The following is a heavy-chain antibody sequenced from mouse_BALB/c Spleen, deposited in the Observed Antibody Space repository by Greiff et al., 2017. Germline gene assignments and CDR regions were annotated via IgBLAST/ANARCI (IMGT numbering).Heavy chain of an antibody. Sequence: VKLQESGAELVRPGASVTLSCKASGYTFTDYEMHWVKQTPVHGLEWIGAIDPETGGTAYNQKFKGKATLTADKSSSTAYMELRSLTSEDSAVYYCTHYRYDGDYWGQGTTLTVSS. D-gene: IGHD2-14*01. V-gene: IGHV1-15*01. J-gene: IGHJ2*01. CDR3: THYRYDGDY. CDR2: IDPETGGT. CDR1: GYTFTDYE.